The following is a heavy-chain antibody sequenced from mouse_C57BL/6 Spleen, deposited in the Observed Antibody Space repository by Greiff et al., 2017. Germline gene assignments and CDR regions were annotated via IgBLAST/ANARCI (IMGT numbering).Heavy chain of an antibody. CDR1: GYTFTSYW. V-gene: IGHV1-52*01. J-gene: IGHJ2*01. D-gene: IGHD1-1*01. Sequence: VQLQQPGAELVRPGSSVKLSCKASGYTFTSYWMHWVKQRPIQGLEWIGNIDPSDSETHYNQKFKDKATLTVDKSSSTAYMQHSSLTSEDSAVYYCERNDGSSWDYWGQGTTLTVSS. CDR3: ERNDGSSWDY. CDR2: IDPSDSET.